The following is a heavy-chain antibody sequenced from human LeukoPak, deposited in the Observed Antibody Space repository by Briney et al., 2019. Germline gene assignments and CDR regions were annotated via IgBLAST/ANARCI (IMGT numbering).Heavy chain of an antibody. CDR2: ISSSGSTI. D-gene: IGHD2-15*01. V-gene: IGHV3-11*04. CDR3: ARTPEFCSGGSCYSEGYFDY. J-gene: IGHJ4*02. Sequence: PGGSLRLSCAASGFTFSDYYMSWIRQAPGKGLEWVSYISSSGSTIYYADSVKGRFTISRDNAKNTLYLQMGSLSTEDMAVYYCARTPEFCSGGSCYSEGYFDYWGQGTLVTVSS. CDR1: GFTFSDYY.